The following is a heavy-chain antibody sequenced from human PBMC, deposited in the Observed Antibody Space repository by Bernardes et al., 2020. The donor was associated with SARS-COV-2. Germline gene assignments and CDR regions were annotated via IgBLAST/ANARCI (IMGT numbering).Heavy chain of an antibody. CDR3: ARLDYYLSGTSLNARHY. Sequence: SETLSLTCAVSGDSISSSNYLWGWIRQPPGKGLEWIGNIHYSGSAFYTPSLQTRVTILMDESKNQFSLRLTSLTAADTAVYFCARLDYYLSGTSLNARHYWGQGTLVTVSS. CDR2: IHYSGSA. J-gene: IGHJ4*02. D-gene: IGHD3-10*01. CDR1: GDSISSSNYL. V-gene: IGHV4-39*01.